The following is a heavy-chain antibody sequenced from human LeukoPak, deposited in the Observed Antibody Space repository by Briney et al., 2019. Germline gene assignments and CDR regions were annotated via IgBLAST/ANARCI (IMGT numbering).Heavy chain of an antibody. J-gene: IGHJ4*02. CDR2: IKQDGSEK. CDR3: ARGGPNYGDYGGY. Sequence: PRGSLRLSCAASGFTFSSYWMSWVRQAPGKGLEWVANIKQDGSEKYYVDSVKGRFTISRDNAKNSLYLQMNSLRAEDTAVYYCARGGPNYGDYGGYWGQGTLVTVSS. CDR1: GFTFSSYW. D-gene: IGHD4-17*01. V-gene: IGHV3-7*01.